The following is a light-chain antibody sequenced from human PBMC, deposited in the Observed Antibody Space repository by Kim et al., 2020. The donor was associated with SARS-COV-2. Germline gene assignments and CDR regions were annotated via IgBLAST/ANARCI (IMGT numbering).Light chain of an antibody. CDR2: GAS. V-gene: IGKV3-20*01. CDR1: QSVSSSY. CDR3: QQYGGSPWT. Sequence: EIVLTQSPGTLSLSPGERATLSCRASQSVSSSYLAWYQQKPGQAPRLLIYGASSSATGIPDRFSGSGSGTDFTLTISRLEPEDFAVYYCQQYGGSPWTFGQGTKVDIK. J-gene: IGKJ1*01.